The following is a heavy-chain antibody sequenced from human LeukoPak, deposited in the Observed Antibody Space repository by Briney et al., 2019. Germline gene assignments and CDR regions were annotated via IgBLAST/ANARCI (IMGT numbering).Heavy chain of an antibody. J-gene: IGHJ4*02. Sequence: PGGSLRLSCAASGFTFSSYGMHWVRQAPGKGLEWVAVISYDGSNKYYADSVKGRFTISRDNSKNTLYLQMNSLRAEDTAVYYCAKDQGYYYDSSGQIEPLPPDYWGQGTLVTVSS. CDR2: ISYDGSNK. V-gene: IGHV3-30*18. CDR1: GFTFSSYG. CDR3: AKDQGYYYDSSGQIEPLPPDY. D-gene: IGHD3-22*01.